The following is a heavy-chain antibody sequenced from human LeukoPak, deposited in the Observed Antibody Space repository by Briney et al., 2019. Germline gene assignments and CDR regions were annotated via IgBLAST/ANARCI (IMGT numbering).Heavy chain of an antibody. D-gene: IGHD3-10*01. CDR3: AKDSQAMIRGIVRGGWFDP. CDR1: GGSIESYY. Sequence: SETLSLTCTISGGSIESYYWSWILQSPGKGLEWIGYIHYSGKTGYNPSLKSRVTMSVGTSKNQFSLNLTSVTAADTAVYYCAKDSQAMIRGIVRGGWFDPWGQGALVTVSS. V-gene: IGHV4-59*01. CDR2: IHYSGKT. J-gene: IGHJ5*02.